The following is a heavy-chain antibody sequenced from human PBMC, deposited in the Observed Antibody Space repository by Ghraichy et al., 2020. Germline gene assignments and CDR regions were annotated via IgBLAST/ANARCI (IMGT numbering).Heavy chain of an antibody. CDR3: ARDHYYDSSGYLLEP. D-gene: IGHD3-22*01. CDR2: IYYSGST. CDR1: GGSISSGGYY. V-gene: IGHV4-31*03. J-gene: IGHJ5*02. Sequence: SETLSLTCTVSGGSISSGGYYWSWIRQHPGKGLEWIGYIYYSGSTYYNPSLKSRVTISVDTSKNQFSLKLSSVTAADTAVYYCARDHYYDSSGYLLEPWGQGTLVTVSS.